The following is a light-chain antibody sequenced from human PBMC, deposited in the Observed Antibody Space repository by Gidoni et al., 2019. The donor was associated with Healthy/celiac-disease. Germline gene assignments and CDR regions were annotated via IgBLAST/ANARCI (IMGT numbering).Light chain of an antibody. J-gene: IGKJ4*01. CDR1: QGIRSA. V-gene: IGKV1-13*02. CDR2: DAS. CDR3: QQFNSYPPSLT. Sequence: ALQFAPSPSPLSASVGDRVTITCRASQGIRSALAWYQQKPGKAPKLLIYDASSLESGVPSRFSGSGSGTDFTLTISSLQPEDFATYYCQQFNSYPPSLTFGGGTKVEIK.